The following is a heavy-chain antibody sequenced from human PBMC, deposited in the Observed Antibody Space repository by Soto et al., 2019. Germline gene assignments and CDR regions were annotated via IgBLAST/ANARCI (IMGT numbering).Heavy chain of an antibody. J-gene: IGHJ4*02. D-gene: IGHD3-10*01. V-gene: IGHV3-21*01. CDR2: ISSSSSYI. CDR3: ARGSWRITMVRGVPAPFDY. Sequence: EVQLVESGGGLVKPGGSLRLSCAASGFTFSSYSMNWVRQAPGKGLEWVSSISSSSSYIYYADSVKGRFTISRDNAKNSLYLQMNSLRAEDTAVYYCARGSWRITMVRGVPAPFDYWGQGTLVTVSS. CDR1: GFTFSSYS.